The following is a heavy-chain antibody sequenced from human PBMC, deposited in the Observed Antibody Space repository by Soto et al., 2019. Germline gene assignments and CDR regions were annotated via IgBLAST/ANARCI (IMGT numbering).Heavy chain of an antibody. CDR1: GYVFTTYS. J-gene: IGHJ5*02. D-gene: IGHD3-9*01. CDR2: INAGNGNT. V-gene: IGHV1-3*01. Sequence: ASVEVSSRTSGYVFTTYSFHRVRQAPGQRVEWMGWINAGNGNTKYSQKFQGRVTITRDTSASTAYMELSSLRSEDTAVYYCARSLYDILTGSVLNWFDPWGQ. CDR3: ARSLYDILTGSVLNWFDP.